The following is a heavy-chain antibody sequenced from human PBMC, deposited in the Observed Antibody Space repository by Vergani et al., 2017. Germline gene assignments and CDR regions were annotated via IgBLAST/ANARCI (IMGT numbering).Heavy chain of an antibody. D-gene: IGHD6-13*01. CDR3: ARLSQGYSSSWYVGGGHDAFDI. Sequence: VQLVETGGGVVQPGGSLRLSCTASGSTVSSNYMSCVRQAPGKGLEWVSLIYSGGSTYYADSVKGRFTISRDNSKNTLYLQMNSLRAEDTAVYYCARLSQGYSSSWYVGGGHDAFDIWGQGTMVTVSS. J-gene: IGHJ3*02. CDR1: GSTVSSNY. CDR2: IYSGGST. V-gene: IGHV3-66*04.